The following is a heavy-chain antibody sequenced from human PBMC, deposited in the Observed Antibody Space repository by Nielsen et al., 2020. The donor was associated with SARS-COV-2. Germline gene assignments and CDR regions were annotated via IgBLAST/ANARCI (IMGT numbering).Heavy chain of an antibody. CDR1: GFTFSSYA. D-gene: IGHD4-17*01. J-gene: IGHJ4*02. V-gene: IGHV3-30*04. Sequence: GGSLRLSCAASGFTFSSYAMHWVCQAPGKGLEWVAVISYDGSNKYYADSVKGRFTISRDNSKNTLYLQMNSLRAEDTAVYYCARAYDDYGDYEPPFFDYWGQGTLVTVSS. CDR3: ARAYDDYGDYEPPFFDY. CDR2: ISYDGSNK.